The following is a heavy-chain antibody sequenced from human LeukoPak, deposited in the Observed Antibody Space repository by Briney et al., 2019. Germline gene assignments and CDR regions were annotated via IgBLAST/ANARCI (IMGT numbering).Heavy chain of an antibody. CDR3: ARDGDIVVVVAANYFDY. D-gene: IGHD2-15*01. J-gene: IGHJ4*02. CDR2: ISAYNGNT. CDR1: GYTFTSYG. V-gene: IGHV1-18*04. Sequence: ASVKVSCKASGYTFTSYGISWVRQAPGHGLEWMGWISAYNGNTNYAQKLQGRVTMTTDTSTSTAYMELRSLRSDDTAVYYCARDGDIVVVVAANYFDYWGQGTLVTVSS.